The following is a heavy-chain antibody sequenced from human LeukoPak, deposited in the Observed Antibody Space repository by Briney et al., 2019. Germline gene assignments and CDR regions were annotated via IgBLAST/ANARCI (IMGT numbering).Heavy chain of an antibody. D-gene: IGHD2-15*01. CDR2: IIPIFGTA. J-gene: IGHJ4*02. CDR1: GGTFSSYA. V-gene: IGHV1-69*13. CDR3: ARVGYCSGGSCYSLGY. Sequence: ASVKVSCKASGGTFSSYAISWVRQAPGQGLEWMGGIIPIFGTANYAQKFQGRVTITADESTSTAYMELSSLRSEDTAVYYCARVGYCSGGSCYSLGYWGQGTLVTVSS.